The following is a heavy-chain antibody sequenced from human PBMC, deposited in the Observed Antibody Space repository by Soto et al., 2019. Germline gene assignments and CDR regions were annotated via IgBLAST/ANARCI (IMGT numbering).Heavy chain of an antibody. CDR1: GFTVSNNY. CDR2: IYSGGST. Sequence: GGSLRLSCAASGFTVSNNYMSWVRQAPGKGLEWVSLIYSGGSTFYADSVKGRFTISRDNSKNTLFLQLNNLRAEDTAVYFCARDQTDSGGYSDSWGQGTLVTVSS. V-gene: IGHV3-53*01. J-gene: IGHJ4*02. CDR3: ARDQTDSGGYSDS. D-gene: IGHD3-22*01.